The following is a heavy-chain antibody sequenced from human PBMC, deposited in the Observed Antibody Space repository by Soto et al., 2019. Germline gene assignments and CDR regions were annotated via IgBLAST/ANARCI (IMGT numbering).Heavy chain of an antibody. CDR3: AKSLYYYDSSPLDH. CDR1: GFDFEDYA. D-gene: IGHD3-22*01. V-gene: IGHV3-43D*04. Sequence: GGSMRLSCAAAGFDFEDYAMHWVRQVPGKGLEWVSLTNSDGTDSYYMDSVKGRFTISRDNAKSTLYLQMDRLRPEDTALYFCAKSLYYYDSSPLDHWGQGTLVTVSS. J-gene: IGHJ4*02. CDR2: TNSDGTDS.